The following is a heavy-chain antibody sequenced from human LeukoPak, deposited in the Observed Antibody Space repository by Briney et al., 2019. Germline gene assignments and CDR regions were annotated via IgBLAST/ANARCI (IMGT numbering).Heavy chain of an antibody. V-gene: IGHV3-30*18. CDR3: AKDLYYYDSSGYLFDY. Sequence: PGGSLRLSCAASGFTFSSYGMHWVRQAPGKGLEWVAVISYDGSNKYYADSVKGRFTISRDNSKNTLCLQMNSLRAEDTAVYYCAKDLYYYDSSGYLFDYWGQGTLVTVSS. CDR2: ISYDGSNK. J-gene: IGHJ4*02. CDR1: GFTFSSYG. D-gene: IGHD3-22*01.